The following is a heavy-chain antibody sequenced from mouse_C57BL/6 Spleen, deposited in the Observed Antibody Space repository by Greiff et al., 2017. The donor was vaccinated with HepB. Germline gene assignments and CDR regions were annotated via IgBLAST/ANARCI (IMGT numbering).Heavy chain of an antibody. CDR1: GYSFTGYY. D-gene: IGHD2-4*01. J-gene: IGHJ2*01. CDR2: INPSTGGT. CDR3: ARGGYDYVDY. V-gene: IGHV1-42*01. Sequence: VQLQQSGPELVKPGASVKISCKASGYSFTGYYMNWVKQSPEKSLEWIGEINPSTGGTTYNQKFKAKATLTVDKSSSTAYMQLKSLTSEDSAVYYCARGGYDYVDYWGQGTTLTVSS.